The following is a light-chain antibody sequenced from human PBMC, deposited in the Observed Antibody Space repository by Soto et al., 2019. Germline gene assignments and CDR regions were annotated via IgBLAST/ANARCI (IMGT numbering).Light chain of an antibody. CDR3: SSYSGRNNFV. J-gene: IGLJ1*01. V-gene: IGLV2-8*01. CDR1: SSDVGGYNY. CDR2: EVN. Sequence: QSVLTQPASVSGSPGQSITISCTGTSSDVGGYNYVSWYQQHPGKAPKLMIYEVNKWPSGVPDRFSGSKSGNTASLTVSGLQAEDEADYYCSSYSGRNNFVFGTGTKVTVL.